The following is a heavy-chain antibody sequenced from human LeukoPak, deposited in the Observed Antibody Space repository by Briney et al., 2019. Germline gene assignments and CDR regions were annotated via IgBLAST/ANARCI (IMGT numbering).Heavy chain of an antibody. CDR3: ARGMVVAATVDY. CDR1: GFTFSRYS. D-gene: IGHD2-15*01. Sequence: GGSLRLSCAASGFTFSRYSMNWVRQAPGKGLEWVSSISSSSSYIYYADSVKGRFTISRDNAKNSLYLQMNSQRAEDTAVYYCARGMVVAATVDYWGQGTLVTVSS. CDR2: ISSSSSYI. J-gene: IGHJ4*02. V-gene: IGHV3-21*01.